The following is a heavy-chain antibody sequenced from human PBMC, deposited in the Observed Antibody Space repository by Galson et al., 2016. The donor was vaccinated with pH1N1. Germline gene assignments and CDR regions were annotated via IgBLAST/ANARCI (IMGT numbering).Heavy chain of an antibody. D-gene: IGHD3-10*02. CDR1: GYNFNKYW. CDR3: ARHVRGSYPRMDF. J-gene: IGHJ4*02. Sequence: QSGAEVTKPGESLKISCKGSGYNFNKYWIGWVRQMPGKGLEWMGIIYPDDSDTRFSRSFQGRVTISADTSISAAYLQWNSLEASDTAMYYCARHVRGSYPRMDFWGEGTLVTVSS. V-gene: IGHV5-51*01. CDR2: IYPDDSDT.